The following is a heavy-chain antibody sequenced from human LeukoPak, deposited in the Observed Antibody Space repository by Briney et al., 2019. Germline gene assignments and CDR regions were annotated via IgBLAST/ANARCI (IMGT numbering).Heavy chain of an antibody. D-gene: IGHD2/OR15-2a*01. CDR3: ARSPVVMSRRGPSHAFDI. CDR2: INHSGST. V-gene: IGHV4-39*07. CDR1: GGSISSSYYY. J-gene: IGHJ3*02. Sequence: SETLSLTCTVSGGSISSSYYYWGWIRQPPGKGLEWIGEINHSGSTNYNPSLKSRVTISVDTSKNQFSLKLSSVTAADTAVYYCARSPVVMSRRGPSHAFDIWGQGTMVTVSS.